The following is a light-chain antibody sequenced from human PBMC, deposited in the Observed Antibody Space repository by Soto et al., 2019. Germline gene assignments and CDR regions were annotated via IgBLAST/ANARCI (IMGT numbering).Light chain of an antibody. J-gene: IGLJ1*01. CDR1: SSDVGSYNY. CDR3: YAYVGRYTPYV. Sequence: QSALTQPRSVSGSPGQSVTISCTGSSSDVGSYNYVSWYQHHPGKAPKLMIYDVSKRPSGVPDRFSGSKSGNTASLTISGLQAEDEADYYCYAYVGRYTPYVFGTGTKLTVL. CDR2: DVS. V-gene: IGLV2-11*01.